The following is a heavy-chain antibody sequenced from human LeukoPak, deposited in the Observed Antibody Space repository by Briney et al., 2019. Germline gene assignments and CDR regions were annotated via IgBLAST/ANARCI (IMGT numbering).Heavy chain of an antibody. V-gene: IGHV4-4*07. CDR3: ARELSVPPYNWFDP. CDR2: IYASGST. Sequence: PSETLSLTCTVSGGSIGTYYWSWIRQPAGKGLEWIGRIYASGSTNYNPSLKSRVTMSIDTSKNQFSLKLSSVTAADTAVYYCARELSVPPYNWFDPWGQGTLVTVSS. CDR1: GGSIGTYY. D-gene: IGHD3-10*01. J-gene: IGHJ5*02.